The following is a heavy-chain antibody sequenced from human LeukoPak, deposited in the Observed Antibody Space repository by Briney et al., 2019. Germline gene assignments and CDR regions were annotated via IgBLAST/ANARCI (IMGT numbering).Heavy chain of an antibody. V-gene: IGHV4-34*01. Sequence: SETLSLTCAVYGGSFSGYYWSWIRQPPGKGLEWIGEINHSGSTYYNPSLKSRVTISVDRSKNQFSLKLSSVTAADTAVYYCAARSIDFDYWGQGTLVTVSS. CDR3: AARSIDFDY. CDR2: INHSGST. D-gene: IGHD6-6*01. J-gene: IGHJ4*02. CDR1: GGSFSGYY.